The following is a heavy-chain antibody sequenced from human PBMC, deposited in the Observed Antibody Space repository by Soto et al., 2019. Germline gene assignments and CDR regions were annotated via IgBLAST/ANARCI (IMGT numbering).Heavy chain of an antibody. CDR2: INHSGST. J-gene: IGHJ5*02. D-gene: IGHD5-18*01. CDR3: ARGGGYSYGYWFYYNWFDP. V-gene: IGHV4-34*01. CDR1: GGSFSGYC. Sequence: PLETLSLTCAVYGGSFSGYCWSWIRQPPGKGLEWIGEINHSGSTNYNPSLKSRVTISVDTSKNQFSLKLSSVTAADTAAYYCARGGGYSYGYWFYYNWFDPWGQGTLVTVSS.